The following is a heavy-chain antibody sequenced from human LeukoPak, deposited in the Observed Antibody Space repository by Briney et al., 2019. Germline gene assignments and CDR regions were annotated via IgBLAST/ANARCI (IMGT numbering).Heavy chain of an antibody. CDR2: FYSGGST. CDR1: GFTVSSNY. J-gene: IGHJ4*02. D-gene: IGHD4-11*01. V-gene: IGHV3-66*02. Sequence: GGSLRLSCAASGFTVSSNYMSWVRQAPGKGLEWVSVFYSGGSTYYADSVKGRFTISRDNSKNTPYLQMNSLRAEDTAVYYCARESNYVGYFDYWGQGTLVTVSS. CDR3: ARESNYVGYFDY.